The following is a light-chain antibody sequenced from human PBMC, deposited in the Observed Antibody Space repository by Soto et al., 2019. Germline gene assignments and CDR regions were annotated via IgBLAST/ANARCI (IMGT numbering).Light chain of an antibody. CDR2: KAS. J-gene: IGKJ2*03. Sequence: DIQMTQSPSTLSASVGDRVTITCRASQSISTWLAWYQQEPGKAPKLLIHKASSLQSGVPSRFSGSGSGTDFTLTISSLHPDDFATYYCQQYNSFAPYSFGQGTKLEI. CDR3: QQYNSFAPYS. CDR1: QSISTW. V-gene: IGKV1-5*03.